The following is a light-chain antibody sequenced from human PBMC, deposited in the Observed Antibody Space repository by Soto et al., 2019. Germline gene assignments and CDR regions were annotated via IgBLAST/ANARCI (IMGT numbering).Light chain of an antibody. Sequence: AIRMTQSPSSLSASTGDRVTITCRASQGISSYLAWYQQKPGKAPKLLIYAASTLQSGVPSRFSGSGSGTDFTLTISCLQYEDFATYYCQQYYSYPRTFGQGTKVESK. J-gene: IGKJ1*01. CDR2: AAS. CDR1: QGISSY. CDR3: QQYYSYPRT. V-gene: IGKV1-8*01.